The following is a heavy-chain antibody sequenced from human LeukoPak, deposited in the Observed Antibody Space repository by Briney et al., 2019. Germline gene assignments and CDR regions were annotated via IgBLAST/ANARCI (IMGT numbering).Heavy chain of an antibody. Sequence: ASVKVSCKASGYTFTSYAMNWLRQAPGQGLEWMGWINTNTGNPTYAQGFTGRFVFSLDTSVSTAYLQISSLKAEDTAVYYCARGKYGSGSDQGDFDYWGQGTLVTVSS. D-gene: IGHD3-10*01. J-gene: IGHJ4*02. V-gene: IGHV7-4-1*02. CDR1: GYTFTSYA. CDR2: INTNTGNP. CDR3: ARGKYGSGSDQGDFDY.